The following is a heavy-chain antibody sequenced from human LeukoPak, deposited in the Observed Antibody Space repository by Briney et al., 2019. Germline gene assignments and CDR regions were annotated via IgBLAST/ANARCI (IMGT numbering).Heavy chain of an antibody. J-gene: IGHJ4*02. CDR2: INHSGST. CDR3: ARVRYDSYTDY. D-gene: IGHD3-22*01. Sequence: SETLSLTCAVYGGSFSGYYWSWIRQPPGKGLEWIGEINHSGSTNYNPSLKSRVTISVDTSKNQFSLKLSSVTAADTAVYYCARVRYDSYTDYWGQGTLVTVSS. CDR1: GGSFSGYY. V-gene: IGHV4-34*01.